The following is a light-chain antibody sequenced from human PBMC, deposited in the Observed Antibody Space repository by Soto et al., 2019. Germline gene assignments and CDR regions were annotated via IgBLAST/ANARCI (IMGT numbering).Light chain of an antibody. CDR2: GAS. J-gene: IGKJ4*01. CDR1: HSVNTN. Sequence: EIVMTQSPATLSVSPGDRATISCRASHSVNTNLAWYQQKPGQSPRLLIYGASIRATGILARFSGSGAGTEFTLTISSLQSEDSAIYYCQQCVSWPPLTFGGGTKVEI. CDR3: QQCVSWPPLT. V-gene: IGKV3-15*01.